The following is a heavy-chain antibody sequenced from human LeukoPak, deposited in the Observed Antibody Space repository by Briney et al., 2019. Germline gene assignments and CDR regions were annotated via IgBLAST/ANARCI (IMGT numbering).Heavy chain of an antibody. CDR2: IRYDGSNK. CDR1: GFTFSTYG. J-gene: IGHJ6*03. V-gene: IGHV3-30*02. Sequence: PGGTLRLSCAASGFTFSTYGMHWVRQAPGKGLEGVAFIRYDGSNKYADSVKGRFTISRDNSKNTLFLQMNSLRAEDTAVYYCAKDGGTHGEYYSYYMDVWGKGTTVTVSS. CDR3: AKDGGTHGEYYSYYMDV. D-gene: IGHD2-15*01.